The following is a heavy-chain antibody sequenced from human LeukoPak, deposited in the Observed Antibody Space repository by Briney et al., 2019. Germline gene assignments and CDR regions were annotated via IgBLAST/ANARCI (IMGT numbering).Heavy chain of an antibody. CDR2: ISSISDYI. CDR3: ARADDYGTSRDAFDI. D-gene: IGHD4-17*01. CDR1: GFTFSSYS. V-gene: IGHV3-21*04. J-gene: IGHJ3*02. Sequence: GGSLRLSCAASGFTFSSYSMNWVRQAPGKGLEWVPSISSISDYIYYADSVRGRFTISRDNAKNSLYLQMNSLRAEDTAVYYCARADDYGTSRDAFDIWGQGTMVTVSS.